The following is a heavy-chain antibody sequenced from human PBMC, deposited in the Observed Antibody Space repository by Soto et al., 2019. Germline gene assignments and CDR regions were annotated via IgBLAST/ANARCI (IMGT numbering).Heavy chain of an antibody. D-gene: IGHD1-26*01. J-gene: IGHJ4*02. CDR3: ARDTGGSYDY. Sequence: EVQLVESGGGLVQPGGSLTLSCAASGFIFSDYYMDWVRQVPGKGLEWVGRTRNKANRYSPEYAPSVKGRFTISRHDLDDSMYLQMNSLKTEDTAFYYCARDTGGSYDYWGQGALVTVSS. CDR1: GFIFSDYY. V-gene: IGHV3-72*01. CDR2: TRNKANRYSP.